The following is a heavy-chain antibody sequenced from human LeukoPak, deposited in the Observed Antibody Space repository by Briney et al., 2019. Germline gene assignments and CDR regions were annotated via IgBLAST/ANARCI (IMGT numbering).Heavy chain of an antibody. CDR3: ARSYIVVVPAAPRHYYGMDV. D-gene: IGHD2-2*01. V-gene: IGHV4-4*02. CDR2: IYHSGST. Sequence: PSGTLSLTCAVSGGSISSSNWWSWVRQPPGKGLEWIGEIYHSGSTIYNPSLKSRVTISVDKSKNQFSLKLSSVTAADTAVYYCARSYIVVVPAAPRHYYGMDVWGKGTTVTVSS. J-gene: IGHJ6*04. CDR1: GGSISSSNW.